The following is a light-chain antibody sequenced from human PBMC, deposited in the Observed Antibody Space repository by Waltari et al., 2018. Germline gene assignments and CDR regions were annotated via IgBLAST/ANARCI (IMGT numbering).Light chain of an antibody. Sequence: DIQMTQSPSTLSASVGDRVTITCRASQSISSWLAWYQQKPWKAPKLLIYKASSLESGVPSSFSGSGYGTEFTLTISILQPDDFATYYCQQYNSYRLTFGGGTKVGI. CDR1: QSISSW. J-gene: IGKJ4*01. CDR3: QQYNSYRLT. V-gene: IGKV1-5*03. CDR2: KAS.